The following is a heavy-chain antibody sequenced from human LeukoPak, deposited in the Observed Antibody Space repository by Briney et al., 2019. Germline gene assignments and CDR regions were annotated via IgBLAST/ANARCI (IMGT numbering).Heavy chain of an antibody. D-gene: IGHD5-12*01. CDR1: GFTFSGSA. J-gene: IGHJ5*01. V-gene: IGHV3-73*01. CDR2: IRSKTNNYAT. CDR3: ARPPCYDNRAVTANLWFDS. Sequence: PGGSLRLSCAASGFTFSGSAIHWVRQASGKGLEWLGRIRSKTNNYATTYAASVNGRFTISRDDSRSTAFLQMNSLKDADTAVYFCARPPCYDNRAVTANLWFDSWGPGTLVTVSS.